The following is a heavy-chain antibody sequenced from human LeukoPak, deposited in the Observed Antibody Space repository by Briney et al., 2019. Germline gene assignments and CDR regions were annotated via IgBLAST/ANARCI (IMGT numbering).Heavy chain of an antibody. J-gene: IGHJ4*01. CDR1: GFTLSYHY. D-gene: IGHD3-22*01. CDR3: ASKITTSYY. Sequence: GGSLRLSCAASGFTLSYHYMDWVRQAPGKGLEWVGRTTNKANSYTTQYAASVEGRFTISRDDSKNSLYLQMTSLKTEDTAVYYCASKITTSYYWGHGTLVTVSS. V-gene: IGHV3-72*01. CDR2: TTNKANSYTT.